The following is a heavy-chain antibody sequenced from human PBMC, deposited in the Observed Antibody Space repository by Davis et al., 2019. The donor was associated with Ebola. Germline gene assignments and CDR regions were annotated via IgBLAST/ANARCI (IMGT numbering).Heavy chain of an antibody. V-gene: IGHV1-69*13. CDR3: ARETNSGTTDHDAFDI. J-gene: IGHJ3*02. CDR2: IIPIFGTA. CDR1: GGTFSSYA. Sequence: SVKVSCKASGGTFSSYAIRWVRQAPGQGLEWMGGIIPIFGTANYAQKFQGRVTITADASTSTAYMDLSSLRSEDTAVYYCARETNSGTTDHDAFDIWGQGTMVTVSS. D-gene: IGHD3-10*01.